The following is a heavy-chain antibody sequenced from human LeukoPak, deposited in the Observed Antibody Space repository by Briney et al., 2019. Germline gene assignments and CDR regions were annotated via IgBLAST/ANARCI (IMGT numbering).Heavy chain of an antibody. J-gene: IGHJ4*02. CDR3: AKSRGGSYYVAFDY. Sequence: LSLTCAVYGGSFSGYYWSWIRQAPGKGLEWVSTISVSGGSTYYADSVKGRFTISRDNSKNTLYLQMNSLRAEDTAVYYCAKSRGGSYYVAFDYWGQGTLVTVSS. CDR2: ISVSGGST. V-gene: IGHV3-23*01. D-gene: IGHD1-26*01. CDR1: GGSFSGYY.